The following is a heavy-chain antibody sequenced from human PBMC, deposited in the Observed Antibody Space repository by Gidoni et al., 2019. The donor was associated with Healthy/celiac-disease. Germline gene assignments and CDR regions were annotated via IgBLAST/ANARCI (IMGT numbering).Heavy chain of an antibody. V-gene: IGHV3-21*01. CDR1: GFTFSSYS. Sequence: EVQLVESGGGLVKPGGSLRLSCAASGFTFSSYSMNWVRQAPGKGLEWVSSISSSSSYIYYADSVKGRFTISRDNAKNSLYLQMNSRRAEDTAVYYCARGDDYGDTNFDYWGQGTLVTVSS. CDR3: ARGDDYGDTNFDY. D-gene: IGHD4-17*01. CDR2: ISSSSSYI. J-gene: IGHJ4*02.